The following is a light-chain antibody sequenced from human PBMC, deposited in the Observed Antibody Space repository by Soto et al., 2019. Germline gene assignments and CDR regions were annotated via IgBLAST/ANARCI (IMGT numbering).Light chain of an antibody. CDR2: GAS. V-gene: IGKV3-20*01. CDR3: QQYGSSVT. CDR1: QSVTSSD. J-gene: IGKJ1*01. Sequence: EIVLTQSPGTLSLSSGERATLSCRASQSVTSSDLAWYQQKPGQAPRLLIYGASSRATDIPDRFSGSGSGTDFTLTISRLEPEDFAVYYCQQYGSSVTFGQGTKVETK.